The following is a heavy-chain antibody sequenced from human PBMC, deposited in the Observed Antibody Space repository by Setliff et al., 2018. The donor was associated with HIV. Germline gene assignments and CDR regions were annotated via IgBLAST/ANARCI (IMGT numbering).Heavy chain of an antibody. J-gene: IGHJ3*02. CDR3: ASYYDSSGYNPRAFDI. CDR2: IYPSDSET. CDR1: GYSFTTYG. D-gene: IGHD3-22*01. Sequence: GESLKISCKDSGYSFTTYGIAWVRQMPGKGLEWMGIIYPSDSETRYSPSFRGQVTISVDKSIFTAYLQWSSLKASDTAMYYCASYYDSSGYNPRAFDIWGQGTMVT. V-gene: IGHV5-51*01.